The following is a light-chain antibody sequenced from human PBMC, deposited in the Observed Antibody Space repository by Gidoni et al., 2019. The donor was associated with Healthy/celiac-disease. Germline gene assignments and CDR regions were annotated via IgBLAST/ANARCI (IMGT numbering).Light chain of an antibody. CDR1: QSVSSN. V-gene: IGKV3-15*01. J-gene: IGKJ1*01. CDR2: GAS. Sequence: EIVMTQSPATLSVPPGERATLSCRASQSVSSNLAWYQQKPGQAPRLLIYGASTRATGIPARFSGSGSGTEFTLNIRSLQSEDFAVYYCQHGGTFGQGTKVEIK. CDR3: QHGGT.